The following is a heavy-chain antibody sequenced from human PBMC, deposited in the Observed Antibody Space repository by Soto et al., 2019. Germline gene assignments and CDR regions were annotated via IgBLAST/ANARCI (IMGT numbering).Heavy chain of an antibody. D-gene: IGHD5-18*01. J-gene: IGHJ4*02. Sequence: PSETLSLTCSVSGDSVNSENYYWTWIRQSPGRGLEWIGYAHSSGRTNYNPSLKSRVTISVETPMNQFSLKLTSVTAADTAVYYCARDIRGYSRAFDYWGQGTLVTVPQ. CDR1: GDSVNSENYY. V-gene: IGHV4-61*01. CDR3: ARDIRGYSRAFDY. CDR2: AHSSGRT.